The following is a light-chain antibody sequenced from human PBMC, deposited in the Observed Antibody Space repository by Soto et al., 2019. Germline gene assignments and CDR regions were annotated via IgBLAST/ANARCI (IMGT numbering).Light chain of an antibody. V-gene: IGKV3-11*01. J-gene: IGKJ4*01. CDR2: AAS. Sequence: EIVLTQSPATLSLTPGEGAILSCRASQSVGNALAWYQQKPGQAPRLLIYAASNRATGIPARFSGSGSGTDFTFTISSLEPEDFAVYYCQQRSDWPLTFGGGTKVEIK. CDR1: QSVGNA. CDR3: QQRSDWPLT.